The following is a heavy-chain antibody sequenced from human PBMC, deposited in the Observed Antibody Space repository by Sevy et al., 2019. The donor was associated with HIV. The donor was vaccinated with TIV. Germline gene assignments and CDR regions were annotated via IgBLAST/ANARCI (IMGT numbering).Heavy chain of an antibody. J-gene: IGHJ4*02. CDR2: INPKSGGS. Sequence: ASVKVSCKASGYTFTGQYIHWVRHAPGQGLEWMGRINPKSGGSNYAQEFQGRVTMTRDTSISTAYMEVSGLTSDDTAVYYCARDLRRRGYSYGSFDYWGQGTLVTVSS. CDR1: GYTFTGQY. CDR3: ARDLRRRGYSYGSFDY. V-gene: IGHV1-2*02. D-gene: IGHD5-18*01.